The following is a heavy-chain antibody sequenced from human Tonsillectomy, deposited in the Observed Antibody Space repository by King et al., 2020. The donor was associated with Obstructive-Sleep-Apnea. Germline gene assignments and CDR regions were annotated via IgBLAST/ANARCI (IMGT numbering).Heavy chain of an antibody. D-gene: IGHD5-24*01. CDR1: GFTFSAYG. Sequence: VQLVESGGGLVQPGGSLRLSCAASGFTFSAYGMNWVRQAPGKGLEWVSYISSGSSSIYYADSVKGRFTVSRDNAKNSLYLQMNSLRAEDTAVYYCAGVERDGYNPFDYWGLGTLVTVSS. CDR2: ISSGSSSI. J-gene: IGHJ4*02. V-gene: IGHV3-48*04. CDR3: AGVERDGYNPFDY.